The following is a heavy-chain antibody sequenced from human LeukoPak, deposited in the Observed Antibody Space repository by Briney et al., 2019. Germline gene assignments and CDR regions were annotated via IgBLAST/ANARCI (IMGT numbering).Heavy chain of an antibody. CDR3: ARDPWSSVVFHPSYFDY. D-gene: IGHD2-8*02. J-gene: IGHJ4*02. V-gene: IGHV3-7*01. CDR1: GFRFSGYW. CDR2: ISPDGSDK. Sequence: GGSLRLSCAASGFRFSGYWMRWVRQAPGKGLEWVANISPDGSDKYYMDSVRGRFTVSRDNAKDSLYLQMNSLRAEDTAVYYCARDPWSSVVFHPSYFDYWGQGTLVTVSS.